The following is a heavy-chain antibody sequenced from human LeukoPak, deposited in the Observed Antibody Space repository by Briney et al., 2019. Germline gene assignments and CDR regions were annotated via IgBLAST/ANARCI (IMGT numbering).Heavy chain of an antibody. CDR1: GLTFRNYA. Sequence: GGSLRLSCAASGLTFRNYAMSWVRQAPGKGLEWVSVICANDGNTYYADAVKGRFTISRDNSKNTLWLQMNSLRAEDTAVYYCARGGVGMIVSIFWGQGTLVTVSS. CDR2: ICANDGNT. D-gene: IGHD3-22*01. CDR3: ARGGVGMIVSIF. V-gene: IGHV3-23*01. J-gene: IGHJ4*02.